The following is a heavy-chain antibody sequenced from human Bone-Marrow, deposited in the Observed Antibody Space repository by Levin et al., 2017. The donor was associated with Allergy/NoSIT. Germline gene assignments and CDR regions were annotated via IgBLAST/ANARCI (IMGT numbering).Heavy chain of an antibody. V-gene: IGHV4-39*01. CDR3: ARQLAYGSGRFYFDY. CDR1: GGSISSSSYY. CDR2: IYYSGST. J-gene: IGHJ4*02. Sequence: SETLSLTCTVSGGSISSSSYYWGWIRQPPGKGLEWIGSIYYSGSTYYNPSVKSRVTISVDTSKNQFSLKLTSVTAADTAVYYCARQLAYGSGRFYFDYWGQGTLVTVSS. D-gene: IGHD3-10*01.